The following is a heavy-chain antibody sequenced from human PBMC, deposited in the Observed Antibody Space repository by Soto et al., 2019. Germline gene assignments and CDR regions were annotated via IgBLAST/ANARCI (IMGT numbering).Heavy chain of an antibody. V-gene: IGHV3-53*01. CDR3: ARGGIEAARSFYYYGMDV. J-gene: IGHJ6*02. D-gene: IGHD6-6*01. CDR2: IYSGGST. CDR1: GFTVSSNY. Sequence: GGSLRLSCAASGFTVSSNYMSWVRQAPGKGLEWVSVIYSGGSTYYADSVKGRFTISRDNSKNTLYLQMNSLRAEDTAVYYCARGGIEAARSFYYYGMDVWGQGTTVTVSS.